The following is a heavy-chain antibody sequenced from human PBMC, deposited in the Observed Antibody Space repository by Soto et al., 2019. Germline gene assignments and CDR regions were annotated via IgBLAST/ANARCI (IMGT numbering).Heavy chain of an antibody. CDR2: ISAYDANA. V-gene: IGHV1-18*01. CDR3: ARESSCFGY. D-gene: IGHD6-6*01. CDR1: GDTYGYCC. J-gene: IGHJ4*03. Sequence: ASAKLYCKDPGDTYGYCCISSGRQAPGQGLEWMGWISAYDANANYAQMFQGRLTITVDTSTSTAKMELRSLRFDDTGGYDCARESSCFGYWG.